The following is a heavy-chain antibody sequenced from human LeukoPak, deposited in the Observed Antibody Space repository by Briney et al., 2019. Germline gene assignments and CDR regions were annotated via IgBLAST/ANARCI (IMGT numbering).Heavy chain of an antibody. V-gene: IGHV3-21*01. Sequence: GGSLRLSCAASGFTFSSYSMNWVRQAPGKGLEWVSSISSSSSYIYYADSVKGRFTISRDNAKNPLYLQMNSLRAEDTAVYYCARDSPISGYDPPSVDYWGQGTLVTVSS. CDR2: ISSSSSYI. CDR3: ARDSPISGYDPPSVDY. J-gene: IGHJ4*02. D-gene: IGHD5-12*01. CDR1: GFTFSSYS.